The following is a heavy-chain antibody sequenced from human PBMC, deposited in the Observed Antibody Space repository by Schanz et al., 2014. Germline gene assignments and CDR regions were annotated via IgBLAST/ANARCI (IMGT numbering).Heavy chain of an antibody. V-gene: IGHV3-23*01. J-gene: IGHJ5*02. Sequence: EVQLLESGGGLVQPGGSLRLSCAASKFTFSNYAMSWVRQAPGKGLEWVSSISGSGGGTYYADSVKGRFTVSRDNSKNTLYLQMNSLRAGDTAVYYCARGDVNWFDPWGQGTLVTVSS. CDR2: ISGSGGGT. CDR1: KFTFSNYA. CDR3: ARGDVNWFDP.